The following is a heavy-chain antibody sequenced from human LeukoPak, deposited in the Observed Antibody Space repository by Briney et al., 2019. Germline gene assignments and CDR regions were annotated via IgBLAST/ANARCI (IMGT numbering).Heavy chain of an antibody. V-gene: IGHV1-18*01. Sequence: ASVKVSCKASGYTLTSYGISWVRQAPGQGLEWMGWNSAYNGNTNYAQKLQGRVTMTTDTSTSKAYMELRSLGYDDTAVYYCARGLAASGYYYYYYMDVWGKGTTVTVSS. CDR3: ARGLAASGYYYYYYMDV. J-gene: IGHJ6*03. CDR1: GYTLTSYG. D-gene: IGHD6-13*01. CDR2: NSAYNGNT.